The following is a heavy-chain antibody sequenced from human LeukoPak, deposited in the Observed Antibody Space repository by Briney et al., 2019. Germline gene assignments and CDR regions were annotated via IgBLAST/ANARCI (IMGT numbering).Heavy chain of an antibody. D-gene: IGHD2-21*02. CDR3: ARGHVMVTIIENYYYGMDV. CDR1: GGSFSGYY. J-gene: IGHJ6*02. CDR2: ISHSGRT. Sequence: SETLSLTCAVYGGSFSGYYWNWIRQPPGKGLEWIGEISHSGRTNYSPSLKSRVTISLDTSKNQFSLKLSSVTAADTAVYYCARGHVMVTIIENYYYGMDVWGQGTTVTVSS. V-gene: IGHV4-34*01.